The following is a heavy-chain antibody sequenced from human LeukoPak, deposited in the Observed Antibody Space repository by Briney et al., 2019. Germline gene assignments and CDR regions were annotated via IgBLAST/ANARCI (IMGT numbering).Heavy chain of an antibody. CDR2: IRDSGSST. CDR3: ARDPADGYNSAFDI. D-gene: IGHD5-24*01. J-gene: IGHJ3*02. CDR1: GFTFSSYA. V-gene: IGHV3-23*01. Sequence: GGSLRLSCAASGFTFSSYAMSWVRQAPGKGLEWVSAIRDSGSSTHYADSVKGRFTTSRDNSKNTLFLQMNSLRAEDTAVYYCARDPADGYNSAFDIWGQGTMVTVSS.